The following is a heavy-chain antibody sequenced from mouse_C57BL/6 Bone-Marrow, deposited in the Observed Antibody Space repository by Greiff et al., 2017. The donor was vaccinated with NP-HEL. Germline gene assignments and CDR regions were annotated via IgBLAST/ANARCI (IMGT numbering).Heavy chain of an antibody. D-gene: IGHD2-5*01. CDR1: GFSLTSYG. J-gene: IGHJ3*01. CDR3: ARNPTIVTTWFAY. Sequence: QVQLQQSGPGLVQPSQSLSITCTVSGFSLTSYGVHWVRQSPGKGLEWLGVIWSGGSTDYNAAFISRLSISKDNSKSQVFFKMNSLQADDTAIYYCARNPTIVTTWFAYWGQGTLVTVSA. V-gene: IGHV2-2*01. CDR2: IWSGGST.